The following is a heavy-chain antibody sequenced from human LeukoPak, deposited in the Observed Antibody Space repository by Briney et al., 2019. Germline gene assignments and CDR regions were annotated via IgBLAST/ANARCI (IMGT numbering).Heavy chain of an antibody. CDR2: FAPEDGER. D-gene: IGHD6-13*01. CDR1: GYSLTDSS. V-gene: IGHV1-24*01. Sequence: ASVTVSCKVSGYSLTDSSINWVRQAPGKGFEWMGGFAPEDGERIYAQKFQGRVTMTEDTSADTAYMELSSLKSEDTAVYFCTAGVAVSRWYYFDYWGQGTLVTVSS. CDR3: TAGVAVSRWYYFDY. J-gene: IGHJ4*01.